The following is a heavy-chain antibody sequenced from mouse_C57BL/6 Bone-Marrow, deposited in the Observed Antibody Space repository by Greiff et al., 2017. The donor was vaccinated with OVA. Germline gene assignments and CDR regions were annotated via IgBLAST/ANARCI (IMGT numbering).Heavy chain of an antibody. CDR1: GYSITSGYY. V-gene: IGHV3-6*01. CDR3: ARGIYYYGSSYFDY. J-gene: IGHJ2*01. CDR2: ISYDGSN. Sequence: ESGPGLVKPSQSLSLTCSVTGYSITSGYYWNWIRQFPGNKLEWMGYISYDGSNNYNPSLKNRISITRDTSKNQFFLKLNSVTTEDTATYYCARGIYYYGSSYFDYWGQGTTLTVSS. D-gene: IGHD1-1*01.